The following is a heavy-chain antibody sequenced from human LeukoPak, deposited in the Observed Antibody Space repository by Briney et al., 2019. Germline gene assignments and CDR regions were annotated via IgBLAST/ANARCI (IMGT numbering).Heavy chain of an antibody. J-gene: IGHJ4*02. CDR3: ATHYAGSPSNYFDY. V-gene: IGHV4-4*07. CDR2: IYSSGST. Sequence: SETLSLTCTVSGGSISSNYWSWIRQPAGKGLEWIGRIYSSGSTNYNPSLKSRVSISVDTSKNQFSLKLSSVTAADTAIYFCATHYAGSPSNYFDYWGQGTLVTVSS. CDR1: GGSISSNY. D-gene: IGHD3-10*01.